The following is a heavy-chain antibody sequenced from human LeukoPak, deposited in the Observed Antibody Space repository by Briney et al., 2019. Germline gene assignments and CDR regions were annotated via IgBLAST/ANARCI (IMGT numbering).Heavy chain of an antibody. V-gene: IGHV3-30*02. CDR3: AKDSGGYDYNYFDY. Sequence: PGGSLRLSCAASGFTFSSYGMHWVRQAPGKGLEWVALTRFDERNKYYADSVKGRFPISRDNSKNTLYLHMNSLRAEDTAVYYCAKDSGGYDYNYFDYWGQGTLVTVSS. CDR2: TRFDERNK. D-gene: IGHD5-12*01. CDR1: GFTFSSYG. J-gene: IGHJ4*02.